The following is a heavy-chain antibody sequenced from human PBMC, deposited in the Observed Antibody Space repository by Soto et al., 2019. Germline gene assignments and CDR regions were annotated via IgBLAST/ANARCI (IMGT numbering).Heavy chain of an antibody. CDR3: ASSDLGELSFANDAFDI. CDR2: MNPNSGNT. J-gene: IGHJ3*02. D-gene: IGHD3-16*02. CDR1: GYTFTSYD. V-gene: IGHV1-8*01. Sequence: ASVKVSCKASGYTFTSYDINWVRQATGQGLEWMGWMNPNSGNTGYAQKFQGRVTMTRNTSISTAYMELSSLRSEDTAVYYCASSDLGELSFANDAFDIWGQGTMVTVS.